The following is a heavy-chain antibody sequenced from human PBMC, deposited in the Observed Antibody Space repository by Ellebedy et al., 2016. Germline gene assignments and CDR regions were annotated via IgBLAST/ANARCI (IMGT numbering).Heavy chain of an antibody. CDR1: GFTFSDYA. Sequence: GESLKISCAASGFTFSDYAMSWVRQAPGKGLEWVASIKEDGSFKQYVDSVKGRFTISRDNAKNSLYLQMNSLRPEDTALYYCVKALGYCSGGTCYPYSYYGMEDWGQGTTVTVSS. D-gene: IGHD2-15*01. J-gene: IGHJ6*02. CDR3: VKALGYCSGGTCYPYSYYGMED. CDR2: IKEDGSFK. V-gene: IGHV3-7*03.